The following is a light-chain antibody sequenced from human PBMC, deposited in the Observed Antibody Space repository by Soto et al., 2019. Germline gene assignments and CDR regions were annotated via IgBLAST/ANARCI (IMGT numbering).Light chain of an antibody. Sequence: QSVLTQPRSVSGSPGQSVTISCTGTSSDVGGYNYVSWYQQHPGKAPKLMIYDVSTRPSGVPDRFSGSKSGNTASLTISGLRAEDEADYYCCSYVGSYTWVFGGGTKLTVL. J-gene: IGLJ3*02. V-gene: IGLV2-11*01. CDR3: CSYVGSYTWV. CDR1: SSDVGGYNY. CDR2: DVS.